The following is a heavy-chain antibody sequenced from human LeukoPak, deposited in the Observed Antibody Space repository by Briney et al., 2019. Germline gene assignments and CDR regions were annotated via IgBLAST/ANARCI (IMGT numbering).Heavy chain of an antibody. Sequence: GGSLRLSCAASGFTFSSYWMSWVRQAPGKGLEWVANIKQDGSEKYYVDSVKGRFTISRDNAKNSLYLQMNSLRDEDTAVYYCARAYYDILTGPDAFDIWGQGTMVTVPS. D-gene: IGHD3-9*01. CDR3: ARAYYDILTGPDAFDI. CDR2: IKQDGSEK. J-gene: IGHJ3*02. V-gene: IGHV3-7*02. CDR1: GFTFSSYW.